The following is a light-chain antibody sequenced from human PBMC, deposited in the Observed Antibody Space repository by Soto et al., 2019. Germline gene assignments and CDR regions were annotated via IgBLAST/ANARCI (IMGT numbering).Light chain of an antibody. CDR3: QQSWT. CDR2: KAS. Sequence: DIQMTQSPSTLSASVGDRVTITCWASQSISSWLAWYQQKPGKAPKLLIYKASSLESGVPSRFSGSGSGTEFTLTISSLQPDDFATYYCQQSWTFGQGTKVDIK. CDR1: QSISSW. J-gene: IGKJ1*01. V-gene: IGKV1-5*03.